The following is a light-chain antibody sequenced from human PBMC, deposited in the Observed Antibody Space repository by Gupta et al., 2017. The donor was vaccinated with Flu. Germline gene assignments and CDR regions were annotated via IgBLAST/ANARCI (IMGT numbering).Light chain of an antibody. CDR3: QVWDSTTWV. CDR1: NIGSKN. V-gene: IGLV3-9*01. Sequence: ALGQTARITCGGRNIGSKNVHCYQQKPAQAPLLVIYRDSIRPSAIPERLSGANSANTATLPISRAQAGDDDDYYCQVWDSTTWVFGGGTKLTVL. CDR2: RDS. J-gene: IGLJ3*02.